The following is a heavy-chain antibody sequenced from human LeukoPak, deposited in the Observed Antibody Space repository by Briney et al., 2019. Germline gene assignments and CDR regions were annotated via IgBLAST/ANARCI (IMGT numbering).Heavy chain of an antibody. CDR2: VNPKNDNT. Sequence: ASVKVSCKASGYTFTNYDINWARQAPGQELEWMGWVNPKNDNTGYKQKCQARVTITSDTSITTAYMGLSSLRSDDTVVYFCARDYYDSSGYYYVIGYWGQGTLVTVSS. J-gene: IGHJ4*02. D-gene: IGHD3-22*01. V-gene: IGHV1-8*03. CDR3: ARDYYDSSGYYYVIGY. CDR1: GYTFTNYD.